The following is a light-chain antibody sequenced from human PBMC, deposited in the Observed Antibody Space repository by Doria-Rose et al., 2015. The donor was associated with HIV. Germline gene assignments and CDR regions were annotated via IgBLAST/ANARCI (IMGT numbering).Light chain of an antibody. CDR1: SSDVGAYNY. J-gene: IGLJ1*01. CDR3: CSYAGSSTPYV. V-gene: IGLV2-11*03. CDR2: DVS. Sequence: SGSPGQSVTVSCTGTSSDVGAYNYVSWYQQHPGKAPKLMIYDVSKRPSGVPDRFSGSKSGNTASLTISGLQAEDEADYFCCSYAGSSTPYVFGTETKVTVL.